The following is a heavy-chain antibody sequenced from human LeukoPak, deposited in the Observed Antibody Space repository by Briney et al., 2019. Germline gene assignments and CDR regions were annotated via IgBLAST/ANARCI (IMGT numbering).Heavy chain of an antibody. CDR1: EFTFSSYG. V-gene: IGHV3-30*02. J-gene: IGHJ4*02. CDR2: IRYDGSNK. CDR3: AKDPENSSGWYFDY. D-gene: IGHD6-19*01. Sequence: GGSLRLSCAASEFTFSSYGMHWVRQAPGKGLEWVAFIRYDGSNKYYADSVKGRFTISRDNSKNTLYLQMNSLRAEDTAVYYCAKDPENSSGWYFDYWGQGTLVTVSS.